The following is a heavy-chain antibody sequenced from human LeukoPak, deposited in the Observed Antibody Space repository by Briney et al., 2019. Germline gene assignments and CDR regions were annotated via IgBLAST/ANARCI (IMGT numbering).Heavy chain of an antibody. Sequence: SVKVTCKASGGTFSSYAISWVRQAPGQGLEWMGGIIPIFGTANYAQKFQGRVTITADKSTSTAYMELSSLRSEDTAVYYCARGSRHVTIFGVPPEKYYYYMDVWGKGTTVTVSS. D-gene: IGHD3-3*01. V-gene: IGHV1-69*06. CDR3: ARGSRHVTIFGVPPEKYYYYMDV. J-gene: IGHJ6*03. CDR2: IIPIFGTA. CDR1: GGTFSSYA.